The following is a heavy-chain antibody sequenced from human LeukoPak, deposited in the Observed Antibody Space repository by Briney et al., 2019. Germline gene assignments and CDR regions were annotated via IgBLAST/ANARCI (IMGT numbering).Heavy chain of an antibody. CDR1: GFPFNNYW. V-gene: IGHV3-74*01. CDR3: VRDLMDPADY. J-gene: IGHJ4*02. Sequence: PGGSLRLSCAASGFPFNNYWMHWVRQAPGKGLVWVSRINNDGSYTNYADSVKGRFTISRDNAKNTVYLQMNSLRAEDTAVFYCVRDLMDPADYWGQGTLVTVSS. D-gene: IGHD3/OR15-3a*01. CDR2: INNDGSYT.